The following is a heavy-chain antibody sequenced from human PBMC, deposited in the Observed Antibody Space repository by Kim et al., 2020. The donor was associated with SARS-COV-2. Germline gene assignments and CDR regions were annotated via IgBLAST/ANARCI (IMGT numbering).Heavy chain of an antibody. Sequence: ASVKVSCKASGYTFTSYAMHWVRQAPGQRLEWMGWINAGNGNTKYSQKFQGRVTITRDTSASTAYMELSSLRSEDTAVYYCARGGGAPRGVATITEYWGQGTLVTVSS. CDR1: GYTFTSYA. CDR2: INAGNGNT. V-gene: IGHV1-3*01. CDR3: ARGGGAPRGVATITEY. D-gene: IGHD5-12*01. J-gene: IGHJ4*02.